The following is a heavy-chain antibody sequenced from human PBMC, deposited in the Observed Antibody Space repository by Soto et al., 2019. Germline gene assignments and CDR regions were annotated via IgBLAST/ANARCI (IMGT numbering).Heavy chain of an antibody. D-gene: IGHD3-16*01. CDR3: AKGLPLRLGELDYFDY. J-gene: IGHJ4*02. Sequence: GGSLRLSCAASGFTFSSYAMSWVRQAPGKGLEWVSAISGSGGSTYYADSVKGRFTISRDNSKNTLYLQMHSLTAEDTAVYYCAKGLPLRLGELDYFDYWGPGTLVTVSS. CDR1: GFTFSSYA. CDR2: ISGSGGST. V-gene: IGHV3-23*01.